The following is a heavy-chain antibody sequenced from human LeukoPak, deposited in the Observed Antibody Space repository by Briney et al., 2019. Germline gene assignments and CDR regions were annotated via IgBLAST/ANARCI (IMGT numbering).Heavy chain of an antibody. CDR2: ISAYNGNT. D-gene: IGHD2-15*01. CDR1: AYTFTTYG. V-gene: IGHV1-18*01. CDR3: ARMPPVVVVAATLSDWFDP. J-gene: IGHJ5*02. Sequence: GASVKVSCKASAYTFTTYGISWVRQAPGQGLEWMGWISAYNGNTNYAQKFQGRVTMTTDTSTSTAYMELRSLRSDDTAVYYCARMPPVVVVAATLSDWFDPWGQGTLVTVSS.